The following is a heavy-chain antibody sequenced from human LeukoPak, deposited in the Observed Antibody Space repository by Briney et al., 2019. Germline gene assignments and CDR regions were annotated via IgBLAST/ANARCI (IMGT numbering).Heavy chain of an antibody. CDR2: IYSGGST. CDR1: GLTVSSNY. V-gene: IGHV3-66*01. J-gene: IGHJ5*02. D-gene: IGHD5-12*01. CDR3: ARDRSGYDSSWFDP. Sequence: GGSLRLSCAASGLTVSSNYMSWVRQAPGKGLEWVSVIYSGGSTYYADSVKGRFTISRDNSKNTLYLQMNSLRAEDTAVYYCARDRSGYDSSWFDPWGQGTLVTVSS.